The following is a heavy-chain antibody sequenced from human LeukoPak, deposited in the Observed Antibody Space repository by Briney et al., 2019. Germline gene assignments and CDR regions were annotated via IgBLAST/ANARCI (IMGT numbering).Heavy chain of an antibody. V-gene: IGHV4-4*07. D-gene: IGHD3-10*01. CDR2: IFTSGNT. Sequence: PSETLSLTCSVSGGSISTYSWTWIRQPAGKGLEWIGRIFTSGNTKYNPSLKSRVTISLDTSRNQFSLKLNSVTAADTAVYYCAKSNGYGLVDIWGQGTMVTVSS. CDR1: GGSISTYS. CDR3: AKSNGYGLVDI. J-gene: IGHJ3*02.